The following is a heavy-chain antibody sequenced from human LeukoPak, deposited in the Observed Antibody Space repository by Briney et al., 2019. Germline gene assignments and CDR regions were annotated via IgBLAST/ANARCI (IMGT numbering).Heavy chain of an antibody. D-gene: IGHD2-2*01. CDR2: IYHSGST. CDR1: GYSISSGYY. V-gene: IGHV4-38-2*01. Sequence: PSETLSLTCDVSGYSISSGYYWGWIRQPPGKGLEWIGSIYHSGSTYYNPSLKSRVTISVDTSKNQFSLKLSSVTAADTAVYYCAALSPGSTSSDYWGQEPWSPSPQ. J-gene: IGHJ4*01. CDR3: AALSPGSTSSDY.